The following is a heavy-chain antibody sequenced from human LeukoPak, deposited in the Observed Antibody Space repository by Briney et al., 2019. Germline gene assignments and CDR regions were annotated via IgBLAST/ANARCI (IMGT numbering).Heavy chain of an antibody. D-gene: IGHD3-22*01. CDR3: ARQRFDYYDSSGYYYGFDY. Sequence: PSETLSLTCTVSGGSISSYDWSWIRQPPRKGLEWIGYIFYSGSTNYNPSLKSRVTISVDTSKNQFSLKLSSVTAADTAVYYCARQRFDYYDSSGYYYGFDYWGQGTLVTVSS. CDR1: GGSISSYD. CDR2: IFYSGST. V-gene: IGHV4-59*01. J-gene: IGHJ4*02.